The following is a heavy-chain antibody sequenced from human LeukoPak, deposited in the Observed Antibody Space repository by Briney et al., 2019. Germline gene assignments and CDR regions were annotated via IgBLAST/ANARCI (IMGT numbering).Heavy chain of an antibody. V-gene: IGHV3-23*01. Sequence: GGSLRLSCSASGFTFSNYGMTWVRQAPGKGLEWVSTISGSGVTTYYADSVKGRFTISRDNSKNMLYLQMNSLRAEDTAVYYCARHPVISEGRGVFDYWGQGTLVTVSS. J-gene: IGHJ4*02. CDR1: GFTFSNYG. CDR2: ISGSGVTT. D-gene: IGHD6-19*01. CDR3: ARHPVISEGRGVFDY.